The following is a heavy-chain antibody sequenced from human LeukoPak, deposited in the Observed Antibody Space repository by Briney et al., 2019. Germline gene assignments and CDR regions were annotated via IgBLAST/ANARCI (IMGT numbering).Heavy chain of an antibody. CDR3: ARAEVGATSDSF. V-gene: IGHV1-18*01. Sequence: ASVKVSCKASGYTFTSYGISRVRQAPGQGLEWMGWISAYNGNTNYVQKLQGRVTMTTDTSTSTAYMELRSLRSDDTAVYYCARAEVGATSDSFWGQGTLVTVSS. CDR2: ISAYNGNT. D-gene: IGHD1-26*01. CDR1: GYTFTSYG. J-gene: IGHJ4*02.